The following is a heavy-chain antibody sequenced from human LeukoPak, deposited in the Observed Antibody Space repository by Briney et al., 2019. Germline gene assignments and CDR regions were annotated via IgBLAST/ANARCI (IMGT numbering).Heavy chain of an antibody. CDR3: ARLASSGWSHCDY. Sequence: PSETLSLTCTVSSGSVSSGGYYWTWVRQPPGKGLEWIGYIYYSGSTNYNPSLKSRVTISVDTSKNQFSLKLSSVTAADTAVYYCARLASSGWSHCDYWGQGTLVTVSS. CDR1: SGSVSSGGYY. V-gene: IGHV4-61*08. CDR2: IYYSGST. J-gene: IGHJ4*02. D-gene: IGHD6-19*01.